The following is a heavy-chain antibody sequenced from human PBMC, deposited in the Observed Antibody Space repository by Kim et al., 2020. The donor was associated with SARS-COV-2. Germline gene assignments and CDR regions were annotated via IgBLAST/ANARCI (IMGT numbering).Heavy chain of an antibody. CDR3: AREDYYGSGSRDY. CDR1: GFTVSSNY. V-gene: IGHV3-53*01. CDR2: IYSGGST. Sequence: GGSLRLSCAASGFTVSSNYMSWVRQAPGKGLEWVSVIYSGGSTYYADSVKGRFTISRDNSKNTLYLQMNSLRAEDTAVYYCAREDYYGSGSRDYWGQGTLVTVSS. D-gene: IGHD3-10*01. J-gene: IGHJ4*02.